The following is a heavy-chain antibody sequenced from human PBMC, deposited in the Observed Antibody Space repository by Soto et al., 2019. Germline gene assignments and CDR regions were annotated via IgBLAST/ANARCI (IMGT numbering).Heavy chain of an antibody. CDR2: IIPIFGTA. V-gene: IGHV1-69*13. J-gene: IGHJ1*01. Sequence: SVKVSCKASGGSFSTYGINWVRLAPGQGLEWMGGIIPIFGTANYAQKFQGRVTITADESTSTAYMELSSLRSEDTAVYYCARPGAVACSGGSCYPPIIEYFQHWGQGTLVTVSS. CDR1: GGSFSTYG. CDR3: ARPGAVACSGGSCYPPIIEYFQH. D-gene: IGHD2-15*01.